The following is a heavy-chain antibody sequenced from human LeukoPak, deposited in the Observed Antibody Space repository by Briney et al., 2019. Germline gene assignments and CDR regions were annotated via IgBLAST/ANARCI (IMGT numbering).Heavy chain of an antibody. CDR1: GFTFSSFA. CDR3: ARGLMGGDGYNSYYFDY. CDR2: ISYDGNNK. Sequence: GGSLRLSCAASGFTFSSFAMHWVRQAPGKGLEWVAVISYDGNNKYYADSVKGRFTISGDNSKNTLYLQMNGLRAEDTAVYYCARGLMGGDGYNSYYFDYWGQGTLVTVSS. D-gene: IGHD5-24*01. V-gene: IGHV3-30-3*01. J-gene: IGHJ4*02.